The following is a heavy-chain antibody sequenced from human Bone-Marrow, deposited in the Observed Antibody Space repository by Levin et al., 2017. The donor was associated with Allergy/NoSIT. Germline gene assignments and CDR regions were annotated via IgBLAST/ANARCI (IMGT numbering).Heavy chain of an antibody. Sequence: PGGSLRLSCTASGFTFGDYAMSWFRQAPGKGLEWVGFIRSKAYGGTTEYAASVKGRFTISRDDSKSIAYLQMNSLKTEDTAVYYCTRDQGGYGDYWRRGYYYYYGMDVWGQGTTVTVSS. CDR2: IRSKAYGGTT. D-gene: IGHD4-17*01. CDR3: TRDQGGYGDYWRRGYYYYYGMDV. V-gene: IGHV3-49*03. CDR1: GFTFGDYA. J-gene: IGHJ6*02.